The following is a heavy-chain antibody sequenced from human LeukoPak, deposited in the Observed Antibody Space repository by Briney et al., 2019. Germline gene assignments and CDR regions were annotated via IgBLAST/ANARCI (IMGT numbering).Heavy chain of an antibody. D-gene: IGHD3-22*01. CDR1: GYNFSNYW. J-gene: IGHJ4*02. CDR2: IYPGDSDT. V-gene: IGHV5-51*01. Sequence: GESLKISCEGSGYNFSNYWIGWVRQVPGKGLEYMGIIYPGDSDTRYSPSFQGQVTISADKSISTAYLQWSSLKASDTAMYYCARYYYDSSGYYYAPPDYWGQGTLVTVSS. CDR3: ARYYYDSSGYYYAPPDY.